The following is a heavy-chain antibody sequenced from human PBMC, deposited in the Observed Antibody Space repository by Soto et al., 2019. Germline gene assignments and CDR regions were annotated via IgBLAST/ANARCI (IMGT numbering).Heavy chain of an antibody. CDR1: GGTFSSYA. J-gene: IGHJ4*02. CDR2: IIPIFGTA. V-gene: IGHV1-69*13. D-gene: IGHD3-22*01. Sequence: SVKVSCKASGGTFSSYAISWVRQAPGQGLEWMGGIIPIFGTANYAQKFQGRVTITADESTSTAYMELSSLRSEDTAVYYCVRGPSHYYDSSGYYYFDYWGQGTLVTVSS. CDR3: VRGPSHYYDSSGYYYFDY.